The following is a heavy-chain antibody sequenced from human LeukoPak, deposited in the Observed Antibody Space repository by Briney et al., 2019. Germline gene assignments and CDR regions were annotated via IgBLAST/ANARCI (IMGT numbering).Heavy chain of an antibody. CDR3: ARLRDGYNRRYYYYYYMDV. Sequence: PSETLSLTCTVSGVSISSSNSYWGWIRQPPGKGLEWIGSIYYSGNTYYNASLKSQVSISIDTSKNQFSLRLTSVTAADTAVYYCARLRDGYNRRYYYYYYMDVWGKGTTVTISS. J-gene: IGHJ6*03. CDR2: IYYSGNT. D-gene: IGHD5-24*01. CDR1: GVSISSSNSY. V-gene: IGHV4-39*01.